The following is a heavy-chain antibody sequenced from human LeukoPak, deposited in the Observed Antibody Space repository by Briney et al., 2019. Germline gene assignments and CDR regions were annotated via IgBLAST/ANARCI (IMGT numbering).Heavy chain of an antibody. CDR2: INHSGST. V-gene: IGHV4-34*01. J-gene: IGHJ4*02. CDR1: GGSFSGYY. CDR3: ARGRIAVAGTRDYFDY. Sequence: PSETLSLPCAVYGGSFSGYYWSWIRQPPGKGLEWIGEINHSGSTNYNPSLKSRVTISVDTSKNQFSLKLSSVTAADTAVYYCARGRIAVAGTRDYFDYWGQGTLVTVSS. D-gene: IGHD6-19*01.